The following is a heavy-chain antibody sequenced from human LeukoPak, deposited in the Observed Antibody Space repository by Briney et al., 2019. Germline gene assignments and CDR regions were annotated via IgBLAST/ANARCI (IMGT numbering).Heavy chain of an antibody. J-gene: IGHJ4*02. CDR1: GYTFTGYY. D-gene: IGHD3-10*01. V-gene: IGHV1-2*02. Sequence: ASVKVSCEASGYTFTGYYMHWVRQAPGQGLEWMGWINPNSGGTNYAQKFQGRVTMTRDTSISTAYMELSRLRSDDTAVYYCARSSIWFGERTDVNDYWGQGTLVTVSS. CDR2: INPNSGGT. CDR3: ARSSIWFGERTDVNDY.